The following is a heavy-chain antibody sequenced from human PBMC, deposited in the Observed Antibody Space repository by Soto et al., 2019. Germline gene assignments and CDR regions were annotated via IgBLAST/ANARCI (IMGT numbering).Heavy chain of an antibody. V-gene: IGHV3-33*01. Sequence: QVQVVESGGGVVQPGRSLRLSCTASGFTFSGHAMHWVRQPPGKGLEWVAQIWYDGSNKYYADSVKGRFTISRDNSKKTLYVQMDNLRVEDTAVYYCARDGQSLAPYALDVWGQGTSVTVSS. CDR1: GFTFSGHA. J-gene: IGHJ6*02. CDR3: ARDGQSLAPYALDV. CDR2: IWYDGSNK. D-gene: IGHD6-19*01.